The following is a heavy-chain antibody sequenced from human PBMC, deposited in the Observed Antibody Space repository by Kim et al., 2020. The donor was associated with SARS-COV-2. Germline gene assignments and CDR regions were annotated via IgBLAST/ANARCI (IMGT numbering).Heavy chain of an antibody. CDR3: EASDY. CDR2: SGSGVRT. Sequence: SGSGVRTPYADSVKGRFIISRDNSKSTLFLQMNSLRAEDAAVYYCEASDYWGQGSLVTVSS. V-gene: IGHV3-23*01. J-gene: IGHJ4*02.